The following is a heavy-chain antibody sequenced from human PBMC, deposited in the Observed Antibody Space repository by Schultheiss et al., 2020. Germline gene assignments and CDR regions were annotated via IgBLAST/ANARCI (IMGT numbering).Heavy chain of an antibody. CDR1: GGSVSSGSYY. CDR3: ARKGIAVAWYYFDY. CDR2: INHGGST. D-gene: IGHD6-19*01. J-gene: IGHJ4*02. V-gene: IGHV4-61*01. Sequence: SATLSLTCTVSGGSVSSGSYYWSWIRQPPGKGLEWIGEINHGGSTNYNPSLKSRVTISVDTSKNQFSLKLSSVTAADTAVYYCARKGIAVAWYYFDYWGQGTLVT.